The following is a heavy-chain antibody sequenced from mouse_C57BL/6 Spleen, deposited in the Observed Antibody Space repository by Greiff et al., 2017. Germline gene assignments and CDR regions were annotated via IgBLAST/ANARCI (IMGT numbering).Heavy chain of an antibody. CDR3: ARGANWDGGFDY. V-gene: IGHV5-6*02. CDR1: GFTFSSYG. Sequence: VKLVESGGDLVKPGGSLKLSCAASGFTFSSYGMSWVRQTPDKRLEWVATISSGGSYTYYPDSVKGRFTISRDNAKNTLYLQMSSLKSEDTAMYYCARGANWDGGFDYWGQGTTLTVSS. J-gene: IGHJ2*01. CDR2: ISSGGSYT. D-gene: IGHD4-1*01.